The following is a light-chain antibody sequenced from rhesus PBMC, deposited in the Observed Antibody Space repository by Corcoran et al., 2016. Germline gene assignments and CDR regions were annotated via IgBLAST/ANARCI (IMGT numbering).Light chain of an antibody. Sequence: DIQMTQSPSSLSASVGDTVTITCRASQGISSYLNWFQQKPRKAPKLLLYDASSLESGVPSRLSGSGSVTDFTLTISSLQPEDFAAYYCLQHNSYPWTFGQGTKVEIK. CDR3: LQHNSYPWT. V-gene: IGKV1-28*03. CDR2: DAS. J-gene: IGKJ1*01. CDR1: QGISSY.